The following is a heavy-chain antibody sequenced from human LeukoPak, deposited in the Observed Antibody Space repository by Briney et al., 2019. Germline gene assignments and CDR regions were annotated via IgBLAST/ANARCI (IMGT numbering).Heavy chain of an antibody. J-gene: IGHJ6*02. D-gene: IGHD2/OR15-2a*01. Sequence: ASVKVSCKASGYTFTSYDINWVRQATGQGLEWMGWMNPNSGNTGYAQKFQGRVTMTRNTSISTAYIELSSLRSEDTAVYYCARRPAVKVRTTSYYYGMDVWGQGTTVTVSS. V-gene: IGHV1-8*01. CDR3: ARRPAVKVRTTSYYYGMDV. CDR1: GYTFTSYD. CDR2: MNPNSGNT.